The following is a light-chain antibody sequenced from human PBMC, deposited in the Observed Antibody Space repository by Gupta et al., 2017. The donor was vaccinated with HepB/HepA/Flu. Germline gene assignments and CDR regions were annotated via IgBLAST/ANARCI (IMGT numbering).Light chain of an antibody. Sequence: SNIGAGYDVHWYQQLPGTAPKVLIYGNSNRPSGVPDRVSGSKSGTSVSLAITGLQAEDEADYFCQSYDRSLSGSVVFGGGTKVTVL. J-gene: IGLJ2*01. CDR3: QSYDRSLSGSVV. V-gene: IGLV1-40*01. CDR2: GNS. CDR1: SNIGAGYD.